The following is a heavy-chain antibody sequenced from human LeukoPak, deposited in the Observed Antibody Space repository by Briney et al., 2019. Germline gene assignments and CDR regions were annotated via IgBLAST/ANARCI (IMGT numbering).Heavy chain of an antibody. CDR3: AKSPPRRSYDFWSGYYSGPDY. D-gene: IGHD3-3*01. CDR1: GFTFSSYA. V-gene: IGHV3-23*01. CDR2: ISGSGGST. J-gene: IGHJ4*02. Sequence: GGSLRLSCAASGFTFSSYAMSWVRQAPGKGLEWVSAISGSGGSTYYADSVKGRFTIFRDNSKNTLYLQMNSLRAEDTAVYYCAKSPPRRSYDFWSGYYSGPDYWGQGTLVTVSS.